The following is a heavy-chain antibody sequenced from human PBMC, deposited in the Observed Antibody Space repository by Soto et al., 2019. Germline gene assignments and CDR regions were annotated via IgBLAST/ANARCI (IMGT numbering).Heavy chain of an antibody. CDR3: VXXXXXITXSCXGNWFDP. D-gene: IGHD2-2*01. Sequence: EVQXVESGGGLVQPGGSLRLSCAASGFTFSTYWMHWIRQXPXXXLEWVSRINSDASHTYYADSVKGRFTISRDNAKNTLHLEMNSLRAXDXAXXXCVXXXXXITXSCXGNWFDPWGQGTLVTVSS. V-gene: IGHV3-74*01. CDR1: GFTFSTYW. J-gene: IGHJ5*02. CDR2: INSDASHT.